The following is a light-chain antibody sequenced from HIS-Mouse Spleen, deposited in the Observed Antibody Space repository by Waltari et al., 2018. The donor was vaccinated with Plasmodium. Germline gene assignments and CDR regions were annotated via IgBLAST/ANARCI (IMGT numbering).Light chain of an antibody. V-gene: IGLV2-14*01. CDR2: VVS. CDR1: TSDVGGYNS. CDR3: SSYTSSSTLDV. J-gene: IGLJ1*01. Sequence: QSALTQPASVSGSPGPSLTISCTATTSDVGGYNSVSRYHQHPGKAPKLMIYVVSNRPSGVSNRFSGSKSGNTASLTISGLQAEDEADYYCSSYTSSSTLDVFGTGTKVTVL.